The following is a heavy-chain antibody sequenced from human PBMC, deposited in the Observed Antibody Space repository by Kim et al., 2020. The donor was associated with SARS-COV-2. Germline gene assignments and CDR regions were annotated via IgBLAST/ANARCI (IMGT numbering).Heavy chain of an antibody. V-gene: IGHV4-34*01. CDR1: GGSFSGYY. CDR3: ARVGVAVADY. CDR2: INHSGST. D-gene: IGHD6-19*01. J-gene: IGHJ4*02. Sequence: SETLSLTCAVYGGSFSGYYWSWIRQPPGKGLEWIGEINHSGSTNYNPSLKSRVTISVDTSKNQISLKLSSVTAADTAVYYCARVGVAVADYWGQGTLVTVSS.